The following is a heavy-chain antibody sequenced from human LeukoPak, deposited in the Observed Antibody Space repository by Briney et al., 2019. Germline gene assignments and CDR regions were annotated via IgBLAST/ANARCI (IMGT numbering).Heavy chain of an antibody. CDR1: GFTFSSFP. CDR3: ATYRQIQVSFEF. J-gene: IGHJ4*02. Sequence: GGSLRLSCAASGFTFSSFPMIWVRQAPGKGLEWVSSIFPSGDEIHYADSVKGRFTISRDNSKNTLSLQMDSLRAEDTAIYYCATYRQIQVSFEFWGQGTLVTVSS. V-gene: IGHV3-23*01. CDR2: IFPSGDEI. D-gene: IGHD5-18*01.